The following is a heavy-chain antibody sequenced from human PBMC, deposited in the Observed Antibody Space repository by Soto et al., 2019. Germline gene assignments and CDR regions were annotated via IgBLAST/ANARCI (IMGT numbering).Heavy chain of an antibody. Sequence: SETLSLTCAVYGGSFSGYYWNWIRQPAGKRLEWIGRIYTSGSTNYNPSLRSRVTMSIDTSRNQFSLKLNSVTAADTAVYYCARSSHKESWFDPWGQGTLVT. V-gene: IGHV4-59*10. CDR2: IYTSGST. J-gene: IGHJ5*02. D-gene: IGHD6-13*01. CDR3: ARSSHKESWFDP. CDR1: GGSFSGYY.